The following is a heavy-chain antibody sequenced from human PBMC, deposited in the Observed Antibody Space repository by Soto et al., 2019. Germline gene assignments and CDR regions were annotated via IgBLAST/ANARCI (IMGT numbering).Heavy chain of an antibody. CDR2: IYFSGGS. J-gene: IGHJ6*03. V-gene: IGHV4-39*01. CDR1: GGSISSSPYY. CDR3: ARQDRPEGFYSYYYYMDV. Sequence: PSETLSLTCTVSGGSISSSPYYWGWIRQPPGKGLEWIGSIYFSGGSHYDPSLKSRVTMSADTSQNQFSVRLTSVTSSDTAVYYCARQDRPEGFYSYYYYMDVWGKGTTVTVSS.